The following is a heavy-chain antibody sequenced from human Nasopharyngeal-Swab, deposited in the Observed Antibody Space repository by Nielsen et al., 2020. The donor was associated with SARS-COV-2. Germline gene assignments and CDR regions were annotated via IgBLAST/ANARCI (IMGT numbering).Heavy chain of an antibody. D-gene: IGHD3-3*01. CDR2: INPSGGST. V-gene: IGHV1-46*01. CDR3: ARDRIIQPQYYYYYGMDV. J-gene: IGHJ6*02. CDR1: GYTFTSYY. Sequence: ASVKVSCKASGYTFTSYYMHWVRQAPGQGLEWMGIINPSGGSTSYAQKFQGRVTMTTDTSTSTAYMELRSLRSDDTAVYYCARDRIIQPQYYYYYGMDVWGQGTTVTVSS.